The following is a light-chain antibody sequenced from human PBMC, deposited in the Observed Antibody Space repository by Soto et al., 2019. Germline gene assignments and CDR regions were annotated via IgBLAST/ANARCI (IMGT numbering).Light chain of an antibody. CDR2: GAS. Sequence: EIVMTQSPAPLSVSPGERATLSCRASQSVSSNLAWYQQKPGQAPRLLIYGASTRATGIPARFSGSGSGTEFTLTISSLQAEDVAVYYCQQAGTFGRGTKVDIK. CDR1: QSVSSN. V-gene: IGKV3-15*01. CDR3: QQAGT. J-gene: IGKJ3*01.